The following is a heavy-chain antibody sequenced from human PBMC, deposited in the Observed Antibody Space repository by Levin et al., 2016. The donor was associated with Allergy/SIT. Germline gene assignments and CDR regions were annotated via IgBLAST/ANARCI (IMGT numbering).Heavy chain of an antibody. D-gene: IGHD6-19*01. J-gene: IGHJ4*02. CDR2: ISGSDGTT. Sequence: GESLKISCAASGFTFSSYAMSWVRQAPGKGLEWVSVISGSDGTTYYADSVKGRFTISRDNSKNTLYLQMNSLRAEDTAVYYCAKAPRAVAGRLVFDYWGQGTLVTVSS. CDR3: AKAPRAVAGRLVFDY. V-gene: IGHV3-23*01. CDR1: GFTFSSYA.